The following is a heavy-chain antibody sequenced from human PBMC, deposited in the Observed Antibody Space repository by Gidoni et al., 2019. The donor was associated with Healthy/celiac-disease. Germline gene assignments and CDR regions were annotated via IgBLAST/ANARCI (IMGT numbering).Heavy chain of an antibody. CDR2: INPNSGGT. V-gene: IGHV1-2*02. D-gene: IGHD6-19*01. J-gene: IGHJ5*02. Sequence: QGQLVQSGAEGKKPGASGKGSCKAPGYTFTGYYLHWVRQAPGQGLEWMGWINPNSGGTSYAQKFQGSVTMTRDTSISTAYMELSRLRSYDTAVYYCAREGEQWGPWGQGTLVTVSS. CDR3: AREGEQWGP. CDR1: GYTFTGYY.